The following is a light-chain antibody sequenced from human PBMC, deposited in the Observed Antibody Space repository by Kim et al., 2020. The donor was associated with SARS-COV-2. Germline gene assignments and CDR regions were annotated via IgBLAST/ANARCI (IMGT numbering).Light chain of an antibody. J-gene: IGKJ1*01. V-gene: IGKV2-30*01. Sequence: DVVMTQSALYVPVTLGQPASIPCRSSQSLVYSDGNTYLNWFQQRPGQSPRRLIYKVANRDSGVPDRFSGSVSGTDFTLKISREEAENVGVYYCMQDTHLLQWTFGQGTKVDIK. CDR2: KVA. CDR1: QSLVYSDGNTY. CDR3: MQDTHLLQWT.